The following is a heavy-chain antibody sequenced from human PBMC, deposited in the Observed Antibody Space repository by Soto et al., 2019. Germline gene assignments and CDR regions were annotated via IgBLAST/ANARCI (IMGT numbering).Heavy chain of an antibody. J-gene: IGHJ6*02. CDR1: GGTFSSYA. CDR2: IIPIFGTA. CDR3: ARRYYDFWSGYYGVSYGMDV. V-gene: IGHV1-69*13. D-gene: IGHD3-3*01. Sequence: GAPVKVSCKASGGTFSSYAISWVRQAPGQGLEWMGGIIPIFGTANYAQKLRGRVTITADGCTGAAYVELRSLRSEDTAVYYCARRYYDFWSGYYGVSYGMDVWGPGPTVTVSS.